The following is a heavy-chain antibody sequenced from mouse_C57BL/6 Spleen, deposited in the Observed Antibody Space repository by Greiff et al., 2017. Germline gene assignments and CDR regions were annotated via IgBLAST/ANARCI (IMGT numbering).Heavy chain of an antibody. Sequence: QVQLQQPGAELVKPGASVKLSCKASGYTFTSYWMHWVKQRPGQGLEWIGMIHPNSGSTNYNEKFKSKATLTVDKSSSTAYMQLSSLTSEDSAVYYCASSFYGSSPYYAMDYWGQGTSVTVSS. CDR3: ASSFYGSSPYYAMDY. V-gene: IGHV1-64*01. D-gene: IGHD1-1*01. CDR2: IHPNSGST. CDR1: GYTFTSYW. J-gene: IGHJ4*01.